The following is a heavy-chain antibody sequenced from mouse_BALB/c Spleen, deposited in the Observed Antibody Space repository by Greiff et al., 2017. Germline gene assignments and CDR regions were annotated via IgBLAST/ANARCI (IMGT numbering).Heavy chain of an antibody. J-gene: IGHJ4*01. CDR2: IRNKANGYTT. V-gene: IGHV7-3*02. CDR1: GFTFTDYY. Sequence: EVMLVESGGGLVQPGGSLRLSCATSGFTFTDYYMSWVRQPPGKALEWLGFIRNKANGYTTEYSASVKGRFTISRDNSQSILYLQMNTLRAEDSATYYCARDTGIAMDYWGQGTSVTVSS. CDR3: ARDTGIAMDY.